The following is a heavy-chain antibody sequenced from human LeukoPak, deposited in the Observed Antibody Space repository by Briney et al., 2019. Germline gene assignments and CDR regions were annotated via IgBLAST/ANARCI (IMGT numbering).Heavy chain of an antibody. CDR1: GFTFSSYW. D-gene: IGHD2-2*01. Sequence: PGGSLRLSCAASGFTFSSYWMHWVRQAPGKGLVWVSRINSGGSSTSYADSVKGRFTISRDNAKNTLYLQMNSLRAEDTAVYYCARELVDYYYYMDVWGKGTTVTVSS. V-gene: IGHV3-74*01. CDR3: ARELVDYYYYMDV. CDR2: INSGGSST. J-gene: IGHJ6*03.